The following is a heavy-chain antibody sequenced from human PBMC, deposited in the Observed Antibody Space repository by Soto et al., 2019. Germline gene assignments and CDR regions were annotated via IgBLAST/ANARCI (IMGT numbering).Heavy chain of an antibody. CDR2: ISAYTGNT. Sequence: GASVKVSCKASGYTFTSYGISWVRQAPGQGLEWVGWISAYTGNTNFAQKRPGRVTMTTDTSTSTAYLELRSLRSDDTAVYYCARDQEYTDGEYYFDYWGQGTMVTVSS. J-gene: IGHJ4*02. D-gene: IGHD5-18*01. V-gene: IGHV1-18*01. CDR3: ARDQEYTDGEYYFDY. CDR1: GYTFTSYG.